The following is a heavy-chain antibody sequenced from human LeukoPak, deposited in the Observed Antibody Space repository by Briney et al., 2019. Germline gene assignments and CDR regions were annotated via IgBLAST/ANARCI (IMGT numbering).Heavy chain of an antibody. J-gene: IGHJ4*02. CDR2: IGADGATT. CDR3: AKYFGSGSYDF. V-gene: IGHV3-23*01. Sequence: HPGGSLGLPCAASGFTFSSSAMNWVRQAPGKGLEWVSHIGADGATTYYADSVKGRFTISRDNSKNTLYLQIDSLSADDTAVYHCAKYFGSGSYDFWGQGTLVTVSS. D-gene: IGHD3-10*01. CDR1: GFTFSSSA.